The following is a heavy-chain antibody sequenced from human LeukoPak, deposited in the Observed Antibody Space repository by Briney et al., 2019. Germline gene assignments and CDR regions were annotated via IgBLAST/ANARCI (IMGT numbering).Heavy chain of an antibody. Sequence: SETLSLTCAVYGGSFSGYYWTWIRQPPGKGLEWIGEINHNGSTNYNPSLKSRVTISLDTSKNQFSLKLSSVTAADTAVFYCARGYGSGSFNWFYPWGQGTLVTVSS. CDR1: GGSFSGYY. D-gene: IGHD3-10*01. J-gene: IGHJ5*02. CDR2: INHNGST. CDR3: ARGYGSGSFNWFYP. V-gene: IGHV4-34*01.